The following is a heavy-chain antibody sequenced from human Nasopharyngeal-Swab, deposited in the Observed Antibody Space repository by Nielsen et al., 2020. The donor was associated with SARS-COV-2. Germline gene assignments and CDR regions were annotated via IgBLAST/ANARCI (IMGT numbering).Heavy chain of an antibody. V-gene: IGHV6-1*01. CDR3: ARDGDDYVWGTYRYPHKSNWFDP. Sequence: SQTLSLTCAISGDSVSSNSAAWNWIRQSPSRGLEWLGRTYYRSKWYNDYAVSVKSRMTINPDTSKNQFSLQLNSMTPEDTAVYYCARDGDDYVWGTYRYPHKSNWFDPWGQGTLVTVSS. D-gene: IGHD3-16*02. J-gene: IGHJ5*02. CDR1: GDSVSSNSAA. CDR2: TYYRSKWYN.